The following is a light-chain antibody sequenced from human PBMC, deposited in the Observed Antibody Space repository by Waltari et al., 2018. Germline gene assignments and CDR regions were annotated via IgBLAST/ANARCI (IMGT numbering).Light chain of an antibody. CDR3: GTSTTTRNHV. J-gene: IGLJ1*01. CDR1: SSDVGAYHY. V-gene: IGLV2-14*03. CDR2: DVS. Sequence: QSALTQPASVSGSPGQSITISCSGTSSDVGAYHYVCWYQQPPGKAPKLIIYDVSVRPSGVSNRFSGSKSGNTASLTISGLHTEDEADYYCGTSTTTRNHVFGTGTKVTVL.